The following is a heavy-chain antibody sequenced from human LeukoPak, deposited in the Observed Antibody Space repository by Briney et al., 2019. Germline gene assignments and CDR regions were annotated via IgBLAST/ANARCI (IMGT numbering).Heavy chain of an antibody. D-gene: IGHD6-19*01. CDR3: AKVRGGSIAVAMFDY. Sequence: GGSLRLSCAASGFTFSSYAMSWVRRAPGKGLEWVSAISGSGGSTYYADSVKGRFTISRDNSKNTLYLQMNSLRAEDTAVYYCAKVRGGSIAVAMFDYWGQGTLVTVSS. CDR1: GFTFSSYA. CDR2: ISGSGGST. J-gene: IGHJ4*02. V-gene: IGHV3-23*01.